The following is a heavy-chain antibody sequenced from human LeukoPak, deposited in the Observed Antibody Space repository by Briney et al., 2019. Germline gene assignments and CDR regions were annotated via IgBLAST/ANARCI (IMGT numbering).Heavy chain of an antibody. Sequence: TSETLSLTCTVSGGSISSFYWSWIRQPPGKGLEWIGYIYYKGNTNYSPSLASRVTISLDTSKNQFSLKLSSLTAADTAVYYCARSYSSGSYYSPFDPWGQGTLVTVSS. CDR3: ARSYSSGSYYSPFDP. CDR2: IYYKGNT. D-gene: IGHD3-10*01. V-gene: IGHV4-59*01. J-gene: IGHJ5*02. CDR1: GGSISSFY.